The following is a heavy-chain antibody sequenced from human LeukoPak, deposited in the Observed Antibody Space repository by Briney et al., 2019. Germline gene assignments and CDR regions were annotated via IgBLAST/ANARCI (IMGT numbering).Heavy chain of an antibody. Sequence: PGGSLSLSCAASGFTFSSYAMSWFRQPPGKGLEWVSPISGSGGSTYYADSVKSRFTISRDNSKNTLYLQMNSLRAEDTAVYYCAKDGPPIVVVVAATPGYFDYWGQGTLVTVSS. V-gene: IGHV3-23*01. J-gene: IGHJ4*02. CDR3: AKDGPPIVVVVAATPGYFDY. D-gene: IGHD2-15*01. CDR2: ISGSGGST. CDR1: GFTFSSYA.